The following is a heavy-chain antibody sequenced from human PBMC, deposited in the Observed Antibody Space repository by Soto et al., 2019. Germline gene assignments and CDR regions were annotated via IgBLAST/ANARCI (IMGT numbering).Heavy chain of an antibody. D-gene: IGHD5-12*01. Sequence: QVQLQESGPGVVKPSETLSLTCTVSGGSISSDYWSWIRQPPGKGLEWIGNIHYSGSTNYNPSLKSRVTISVDTSKNQFSLSLTSVTAADTAVYYCARESEYSGYDSGWFDPWGQGTLVTVSS. CDR2: IHYSGST. J-gene: IGHJ5*02. V-gene: IGHV4-59*01. CDR3: ARESEYSGYDSGWFDP. CDR1: GGSISSDY.